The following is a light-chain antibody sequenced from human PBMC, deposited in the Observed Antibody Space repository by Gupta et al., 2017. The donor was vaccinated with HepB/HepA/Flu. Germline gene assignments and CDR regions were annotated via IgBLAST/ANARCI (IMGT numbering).Light chain of an antibody. Sequence: QSALTQPRSVSGSPGQSVTISCTGSSSDVGGYHYVSWYQQFPDKAPKLIIYDVSRRPSGVPGRFSGSKSGNAASLTISELQVEDAAEYYGASDARGYIYVFGSGTKLTVL. J-gene: IGLJ1*01. V-gene: IGLV2-11*01. CDR2: DVS. CDR3: ASDARGYIYV. CDR1: SSDVGGYHY.